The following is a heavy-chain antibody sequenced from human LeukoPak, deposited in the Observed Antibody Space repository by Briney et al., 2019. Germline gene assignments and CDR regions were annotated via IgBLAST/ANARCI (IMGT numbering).Heavy chain of an antibody. CDR3: AKEGSDGKNSPFVY. V-gene: IGHV3-23*01. J-gene: IGHJ4*02. CDR2: LSASGGGT. CDR1: GFTFSSYD. Sequence: PGGSLRLSCAASGFTFSSYDMSWVRQAPGKRLEWVSGLSASGGGTYYADSVKGRFTISRDNSKNTLYLQMNSLRAEDTAVYYCAKEGSDGKNSPFVYWGQGTLVSVSS. D-gene: IGHD5-24*01.